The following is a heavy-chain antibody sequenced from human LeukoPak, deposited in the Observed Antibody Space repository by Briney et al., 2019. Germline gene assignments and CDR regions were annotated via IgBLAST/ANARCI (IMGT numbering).Heavy chain of an antibody. CDR1: GVTFSSYS. D-gene: IGHD6-13*01. CDR3: ARDVEQQLVRSWFDP. J-gene: IGHJ5*02. Sequence: PGGSLRLSCAASGVTFSSYSMNGVRQAPGKGLEWVSSISSSSSYIYYADSVKGRFTISRDNAKNSLYLQMNSLRAEDTAVYYCARDVEQQLVRSWFDPWGQGTLVTVSS. CDR2: ISSSSSYI. V-gene: IGHV3-21*01.